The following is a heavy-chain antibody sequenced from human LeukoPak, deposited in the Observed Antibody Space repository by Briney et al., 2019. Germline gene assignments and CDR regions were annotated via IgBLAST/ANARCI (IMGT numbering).Heavy chain of an antibody. J-gene: IGHJ4*02. CDR1: GFTFSSYA. D-gene: IGHD5-18*01. V-gene: IGHV3-23*01. Sequence: GGSLRLSCAASGFTFSSYAVSRVRQAPGKGLEWVSSISGSGGTTYYADSVKGRFTISRDNSKNTLYLQMNSLRAEDTAVYYCARREYSHGYDYWGQGTLVTVSS. CDR2: ISGSGGTT. CDR3: ARREYSHGYDY.